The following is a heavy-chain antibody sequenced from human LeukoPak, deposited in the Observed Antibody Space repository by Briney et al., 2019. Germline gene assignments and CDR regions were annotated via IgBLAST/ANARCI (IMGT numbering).Heavy chain of an antibody. CDR2: INHSGST. CDR3: AREVFGELFHPYNWFDP. V-gene: IGHV4-34*01. J-gene: IGHJ5*02. CDR1: GGSFSGYY. D-gene: IGHD3-10*02. Sequence: SETLSLTCAVYGGSFSGYYWSWIRQPPGKGLEWIGEINHSGSTNYNPSLKSRVTISVDTSKNQFSLKLSSVTAADTAVYYCAREVFGELFHPYNWFDPWGQGTLVTVSS.